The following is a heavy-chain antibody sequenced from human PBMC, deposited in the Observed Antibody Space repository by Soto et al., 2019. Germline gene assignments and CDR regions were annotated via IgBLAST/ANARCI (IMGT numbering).Heavy chain of an antibody. J-gene: IGHJ4*02. CDR2: IYHSGST. D-gene: IGHD3-3*01. Sequence: SETLSLTCAVSCGSIISSNWWSWVRQPPGKGLEWIGEIYHSGSTNYNPSLKSRVTISVDKSKNQFSLKLSSVTAADTAVYYCARDTRLVFGVVSYFDYWGQGTLVTVSS. CDR1: CGSIISSNW. V-gene: IGHV4-4*02. CDR3: ARDTRLVFGVVSYFDY.